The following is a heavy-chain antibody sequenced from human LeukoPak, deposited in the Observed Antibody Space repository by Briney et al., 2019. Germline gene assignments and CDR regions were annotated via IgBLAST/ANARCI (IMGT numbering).Heavy chain of an antibody. CDR2: IKGDGSEK. CDR3: ARDGRATDTDLDC. CDR1: GFSFSSHW. D-gene: IGHD1-1*01. J-gene: IGHJ4*02. Sequence: PGGSLRLSCAASGFSFSSHWMNWVRQAPGKGLQWVATIKGDGSEKFYVDSVKGRFTISRNNAKNSLYLQMNILRAEDTAVYYCARDGRATDTDLDCWGQGTLVIVSS. V-gene: IGHV3-7*01.